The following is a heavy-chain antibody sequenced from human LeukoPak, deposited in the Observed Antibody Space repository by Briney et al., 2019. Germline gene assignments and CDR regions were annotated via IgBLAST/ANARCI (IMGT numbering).Heavy chain of an antibody. Sequence: PGRSLRLSCAASGFTFSSYAMHWVRQAPGKGLEWVAVISYDGSNKYYADSVKGRFTISRDNSKNTLYLQMNSLRAEDTAVYYCASGDIYGENGMDVWGQGTTVTVSS. J-gene: IGHJ6*02. CDR3: ASGDIYGENGMDV. V-gene: IGHV3-30-3*01. CDR2: ISYDGSNK. D-gene: IGHD4-17*01. CDR1: GFTFSSYA.